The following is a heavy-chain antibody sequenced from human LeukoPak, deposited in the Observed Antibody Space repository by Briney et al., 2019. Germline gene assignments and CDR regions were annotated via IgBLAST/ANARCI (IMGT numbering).Heavy chain of an antibody. CDR3: ARAPYDFWSGYHFDY. D-gene: IGHD3-3*01. CDR1: GGSINSYY. J-gene: IGHJ4*02. Sequence: SETLSLTCTVSGGSINSYYWSWVRQPAGQGLERIGRIYTSGSTNYNPSLKSRVTMSVDTSKNQFSLKLSSVTAADTAVYYCARAPYDFWSGYHFDYWGQGTLVTVSS. CDR2: IYTSGST. V-gene: IGHV4-4*07.